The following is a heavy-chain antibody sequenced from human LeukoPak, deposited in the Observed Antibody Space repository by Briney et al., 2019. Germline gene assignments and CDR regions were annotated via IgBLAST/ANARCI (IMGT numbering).Heavy chain of an antibody. CDR2: IYYSGST. CDR3: ARDRGSSGSYSWFDP. J-gene: IGHJ5*02. D-gene: IGHD1-26*01. V-gene: IGHV4-59*01. CDR1: GGSISSYY. Sequence: SETLSLTCTGSGGSISSYYWSWIRQPPGKGLEWIGYIYYSGSTNYNPSLKSRVTISVDTSKNQVSLKLSSVTAADTAVYYCARDRGSSGSYSWFDPWGQGTLVTVSS.